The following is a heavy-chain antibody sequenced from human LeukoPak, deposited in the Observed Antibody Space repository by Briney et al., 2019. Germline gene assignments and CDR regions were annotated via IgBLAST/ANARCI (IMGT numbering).Heavy chain of an antibody. Sequence: ASVKVSCKASGYTFTGYYMHWVRQAPGQRLEWMGWINAGNGNTKYSQKFQGRVTITRDTSASTAYMELSSLRSEDTAVYYCARDVDDYVWGSHLDYWGQGTLVTVSS. V-gene: IGHV1-3*01. CDR3: ARDVDDYVWGSHLDY. D-gene: IGHD3-16*02. J-gene: IGHJ4*02. CDR2: INAGNGNT. CDR1: GYTFTGYY.